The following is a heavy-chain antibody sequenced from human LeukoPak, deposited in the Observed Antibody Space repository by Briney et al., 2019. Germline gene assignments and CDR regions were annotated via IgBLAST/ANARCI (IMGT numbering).Heavy chain of an antibody. CDR3: TTAGSPPPLDYYYDSSGYYDAFDI. CDR2: IKSKTDGGTT. V-gene: IGHV3-15*01. CDR1: GFTFSNAW. D-gene: IGHD3-22*01. Sequence: GGSLRLSCAASGFTFSNAWMSWVRQAPGKGLEWVGRIKSKTDGGTTDYAAPVKGRFTISRDDSKNTLYLQMNSLKTEDTAVYYCTTAGSPPPLDYYYDSSGYYDAFDIWGQGTMVTVSS. J-gene: IGHJ3*02.